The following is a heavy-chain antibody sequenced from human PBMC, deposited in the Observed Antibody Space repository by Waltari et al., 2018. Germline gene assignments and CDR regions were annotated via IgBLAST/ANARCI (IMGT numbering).Heavy chain of an antibody. CDR1: GGTFSSYA. CDR2: IIPIFGTA. J-gene: IGHJ4*02. Sequence: QVQLVQSGAEVKKPGSSVKFSCKASGGTFSSYAISWVRQAPGQGLGWMGGIIPIFGTANYAQKFQGRVTITADESTSTAYMELSSLRSEDTAVYYCARGPRGYDILTAPDYWGQGTLVTVSS. CDR3: ARGPRGYDILTAPDY. D-gene: IGHD3-9*01. V-gene: IGHV1-69*01.